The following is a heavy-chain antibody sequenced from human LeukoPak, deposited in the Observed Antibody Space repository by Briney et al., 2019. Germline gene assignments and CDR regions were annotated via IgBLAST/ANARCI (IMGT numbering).Heavy chain of an antibody. J-gene: IGHJ6*03. CDR1: GFTFSSYA. V-gene: IGHV3-23*01. CDR3: ARDPESYYYYYMDV. CDR2: ISGSGGST. Sequence: PGGSLRLSCAASGFTFSSYAMHWVRQAPGKGLEWVSAISGSGGSTYYADSVEGRFTISRDNSKNTLYLQMNSLRAEDTAVYYCARDPESYYYYYMDVWGKGTTVTVS.